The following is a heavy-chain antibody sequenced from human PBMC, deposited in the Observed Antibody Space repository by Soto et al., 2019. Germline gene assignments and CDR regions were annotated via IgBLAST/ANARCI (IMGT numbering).Heavy chain of an antibody. J-gene: IGHJ6*02. CDR2: IIPIFGTA. Sequence: SGKVWCEGSGRTLRIHAISWVRQAPGQGLEWMGGIIPIFGTANYAQKFQGRVTITADESTSTAYMELSSLRSEDTAVYYCARARVVVVPAAIRNIGGLYGMDVWGQGTTVTVSS. V-gene: IGHV1-69*13. CDR3: ARARVVVVPAAIRNIGGLYGMDV. CDR1: GRTLRIHA. D-gene: IGHD2-2*01.